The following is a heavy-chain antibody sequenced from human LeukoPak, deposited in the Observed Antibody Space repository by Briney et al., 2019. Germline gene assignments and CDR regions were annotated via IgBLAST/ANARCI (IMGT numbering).Heavy chain of an antibody. D-gene: IGHD6-13*01. CDR1: GFTFSSYA. J-gene: IGHJ4*02. CDR2: ISGSGGST. Sequence: GASLRLSCAASGFTFSSYAMSWVRQAPGKGLEWGSAISGSGGSTYYADSVKGRFTISRDNSKNTLYLQMNSLRPEDTAVYYCAKKPAAAAPLDYWGQGTLVTVSS. CDR3: AKKPAAAAPLDY. V-gene: IGHV3-23*01.